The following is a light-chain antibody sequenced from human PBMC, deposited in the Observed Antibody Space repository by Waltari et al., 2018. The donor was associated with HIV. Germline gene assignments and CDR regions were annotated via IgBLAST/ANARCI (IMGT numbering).Light chain of an antibody. J-gene: IGKJ1*01. CDR3: QQYGTSPQT. Sequence: EIVLTQSPDTLSLFPGERATLSCRASQSVSSSFLAGYQQKPGQAPRLLIFGANTRATGIADRFRGSGSGTDFTLIINRLEPEDFAVYHCQQYGTSPQTFGQGTKVEIK. CDR2: GAN. CDR1: QSVSSSF. V-gene: IGKV3-20*01.